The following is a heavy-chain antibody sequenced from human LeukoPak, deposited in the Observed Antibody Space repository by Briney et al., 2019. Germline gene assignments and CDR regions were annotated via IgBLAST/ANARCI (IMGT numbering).Heavy chain of an antibody. D-gene: IGHD3-22*01. V-gene: IGHV4-34*01. J-gene: IGHJ5*02. CDR3: ARDNYDQS. CDR1: GGSFSGYY. CDR2: INHSGST. Sequence: SETLSLTCAVYGGSFSGYYWSWIRQPPGKGLEWIGEINHSGSTNYNPSLKSRVTISVDTSKNQFSLKLSSVTAADTAVYYCARDNYDQSWGQGTLVPVSS.